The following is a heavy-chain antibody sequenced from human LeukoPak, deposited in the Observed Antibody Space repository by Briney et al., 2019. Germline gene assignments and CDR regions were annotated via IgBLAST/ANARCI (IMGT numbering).Heavy chain of an antibody. D-gene: IGHD5-12*01. CDR2: ISWNSGSI. Sequence: GGSLRLSCAASGFTFDDYAMHWVRQAPGKGLEWVSGISWNSGSIGYADSVKGRFTISRDNAKNSLYLQMNSLRAEDTALYYCAKDRGYAHFSVFDIWGQGTMVTVSS. CDR3: AKDRGYAHFSVFDI. J-gene: IGHJ3*02. V-gene: IGHV3-9*01. CDR1: GFTFDDYA.